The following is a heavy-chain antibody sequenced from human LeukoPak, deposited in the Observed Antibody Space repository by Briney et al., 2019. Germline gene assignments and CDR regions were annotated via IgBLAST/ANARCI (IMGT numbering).Heavy chain of an antibody. CDR2: INAGNGNT. Sequence: ASVNVSCKASGYTFIRYIIHWMRQAPGQRLEWMGWINAGNGNTKYSQKFQGRVTITRDTSASTAYMELSSPRSEDTALYYCVNAGGFDAFDIWGQGTMVTVSS. J-gene: IGHJ3*02. D-gene: IGHD3-10*01. CDR3: VNAGGFDAFDI. CDR1: GYTFIRYI. V-gene: IGHV1-3*01.